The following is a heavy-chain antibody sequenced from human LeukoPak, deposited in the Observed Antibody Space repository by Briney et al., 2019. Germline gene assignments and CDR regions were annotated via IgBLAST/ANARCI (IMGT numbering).Heavy chain of an antibody. CDR1: GFTFSTYA. CDR3: ARYYGSGSPPFDY. D-gene: IGHD3-10*01. CDR2: ISGSSDYI. J-gene: IGHJ4*02. V-gene: IGHV3-21*01. Sequence: GGSLRLSCAASGFTFSTYAMNWVRQAPGKGLEWVSSISGSSDYIYYADSVKGRFTISRDNAKDSLYLQMNSLRAEDTAVYYCARYYGSGSPPFDYWGQGTLVTVSS.